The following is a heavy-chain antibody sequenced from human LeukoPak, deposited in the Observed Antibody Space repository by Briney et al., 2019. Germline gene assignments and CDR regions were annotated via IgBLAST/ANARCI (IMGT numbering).Heavy chain of an antibody. D-gene: IGHD3-10*01. Sequence: GRSLRLSCAASGFTFSSYWMSWVRQAPGKGLEWVANIKQDGSEKYYVDSGKGRFTISRDNAKNSLYLQMNSLRAEDTAVYYCARAYYYGSGSYYKLFDYWGQGTLVTVSS. CDR3: ARAYYYGSGSYYKLFDY. J-gene: IGHJ4*02. V-gene: IGHV3-7*03. CDR1: GFTFSSYW. CDR2: IKQDGSEK.